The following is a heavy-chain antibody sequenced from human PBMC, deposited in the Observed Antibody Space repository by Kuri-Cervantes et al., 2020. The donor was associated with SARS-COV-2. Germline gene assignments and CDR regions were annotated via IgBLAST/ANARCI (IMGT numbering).Heavy chain of an antibody. CDR3: ARVRRGYGDYILDWFDP. Sequence: SCAVSGGSISSSNWWSWVRQPPGKGLEWIGEIYHSGSTNYNPSLKSRVTISVDTSKNQFPLKLSSVTAADTAVYYCARVRRGYGDYILDWFDPWGQGTLVTVSS. CDR1: GGSISSSNW. V-gene: IGHV4-4*02. D-gene: IGHD4-17*01. J-gene: IGHJ5*02. CDR2: IYHSGST.